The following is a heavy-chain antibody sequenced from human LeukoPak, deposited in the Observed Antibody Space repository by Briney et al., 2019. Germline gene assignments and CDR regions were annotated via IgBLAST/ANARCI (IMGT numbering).Heavy chain of an antibody. CDR1: GFAFSSYG. Sequence: GGSLRLSCAASGFAFSSYGMHWVRQAPGKGLEWVAFIRYDGSNKYYADSVKGRFTISRDNSKNTLYLQMNSLRAEDTAVYYCAKVRRVPAATYFDYWGQGPWSPSPQ. J-gene: IGHJ4*02. CDR3: AKVRRVPAATYFDY. D-gene: IGHD2-2*01. V-gene: IGHV3-30*02. CDR2: IRYDGSNK.